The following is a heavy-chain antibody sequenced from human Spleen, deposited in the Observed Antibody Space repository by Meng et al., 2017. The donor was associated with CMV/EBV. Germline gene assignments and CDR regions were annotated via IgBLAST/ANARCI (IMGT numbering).Heavy chain of an antibody. D-gene: IGHD3-3*01. Sequence: ASVKVSCKASGYTFTSYDINWVRQATGQGLEWMGWMNPNSGNTGYAQKFQGRVTMTRNTSIRTAYMELSSLRSEDTAVYYCARGPLSLTYYDFWSGPHNYGMDVWGQGTTVTVSS. CDR3: ARGPLSLTYYDFWSGPHNYGMDV. CDR1: GYTFTSYD. V-gene: IGHV1-8*01. CDR2: MNPNSGNT. J-gene: IGHJ6*02.